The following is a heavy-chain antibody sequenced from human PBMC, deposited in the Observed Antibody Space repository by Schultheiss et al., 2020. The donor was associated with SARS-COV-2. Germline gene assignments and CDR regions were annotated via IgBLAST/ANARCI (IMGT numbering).Heavy chain of an antibody. CDR3: ARVRSYDSSYYGMDV. J-gene: IGHJ6*02. D-gene: IGHD3-3*01. CDR2: ISAYNGNR. Sequence: SVKVSCKASGYTFTSYGISWVRQAPGQGLEWMGWISAYNGNRNYAQKFQGRVTMTTDTSTSTAYMELRSLRSDDTAVYYCARVRSYDSSYYGMDVWGQGTTVTVSS. CDR1: GYTFTSYG. V-gene: IGHV1-18*01.